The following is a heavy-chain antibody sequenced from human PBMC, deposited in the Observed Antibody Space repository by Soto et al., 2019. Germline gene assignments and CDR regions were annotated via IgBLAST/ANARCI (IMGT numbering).Heavy chain of an antibody. CDR3: ARDFHPELRGRRHAIAVAGIDFDP. V-gene: IGHV3-30*04. CDR1: GFTFSSYA. D-gene: IGHD6-19*01. CDR2: ISYDGSNK. J-gene: IGHJ5*02. Sequence: GGSLRLSCAASGFTFSSYAMHWVRQAPGKGLEWVAVISYDGSNKYYADSVKGRFTISRDNSKNTLYLQMNSLRAEDTALYYCARDFHPELRGRRHAIAVAGIDFDPWGQGTLVTVSS.